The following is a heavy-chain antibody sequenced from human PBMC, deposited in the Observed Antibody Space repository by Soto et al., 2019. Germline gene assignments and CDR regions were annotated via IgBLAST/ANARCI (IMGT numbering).Heavy chain of an antibody. J-gene: IGHJ4*01. V-gene: IGHV3-9*01. Sequence: EVQLVESGGGLVQPGRSLRLSCAASGFTFDQTAMHWVRHPPGKGLEWVSGISWDSASVGFADSVKGRFSISRDNAKNSLYLQMNSLRPEDTALHYYVKGLRKQWLLWGVDYWAHGTLVTVSS. CDR3: VKGLRKQWLLWGVDY. CDR1: GFTFDQTA. CDR2: ISWDSASV. D-gene: IGHD2-2*01.